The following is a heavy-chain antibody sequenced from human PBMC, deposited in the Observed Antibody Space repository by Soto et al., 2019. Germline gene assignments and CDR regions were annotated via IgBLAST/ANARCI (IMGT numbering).Heavy chain of an antibody. V-gene: IGHV4-59*01. CDR1: GGSISSYY. J-gene: IGHJ5*02. CDR2: IYYSGST. Sequence: PSETLSLTCTVSGGSISSYYWSWIRQPPGKGLEWIGYIYYSGSTNYNPSLKSRVTISVDTSKNQFSLKLSSVTAADTAVYYCARVGSSWYDWFDPWGQGTLVTVS. D-gene: IGHD6-13*01. CDR3: ARVGSSWYDWFDP.